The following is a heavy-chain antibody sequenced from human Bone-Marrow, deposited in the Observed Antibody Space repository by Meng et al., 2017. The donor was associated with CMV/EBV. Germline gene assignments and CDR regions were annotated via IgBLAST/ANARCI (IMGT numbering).Heavy chain of an antibody. Sequence: GESLKISCAASGFTFSSYGMHWVRQAPGKGLEWVAVIWYDGSNKYYADSVKGRFTISRDNAKNTLYLQMNSLRAEDTAVYYCARAFTGTRNAFDIWGQGTMVTVSS. CDR3: ARAFTGTRNAFDI. CDR1: GFTFSSYG. D-gene: IGHD1-7*01. CDR2: IWYDGSNK. J-gene: IGHJ3*02. V-gene: IGHV3-33*01.